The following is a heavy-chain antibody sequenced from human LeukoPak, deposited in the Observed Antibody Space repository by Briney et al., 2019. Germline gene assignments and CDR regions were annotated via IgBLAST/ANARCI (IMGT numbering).Heavy chain of an antibody. CDR1: GGTFSSYA. Sequence: SVKVSCKASGGTFSSYAISRVRQAPGQGLEWMGGIIPIFGTANYAQKFQGRVTITADESTSTAYMELSSLRSEDTAVYYCARDLDCSGGSCYSWWGQGTLVTVSS. D-gene: IGHD2-15*01. CDR2: IIPIFGTA. J-gene: IGHJ4*02. V-gene: IGHV1-69*01. CDR3: ARDLDCSGGSCYSW.